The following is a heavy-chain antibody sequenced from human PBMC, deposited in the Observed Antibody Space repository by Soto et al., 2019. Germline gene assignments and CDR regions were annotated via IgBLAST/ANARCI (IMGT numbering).Heavy chain of an antibody. Sequence: GASVKVSCKASGYTFTSYAMHWVRQAPGQRLEWMGWINAGNGNTKYSQKLQGRVTITRDTSASTAYMELSSLRSEDTAVYYCARDQGDFWSGYYYYYYGMDVWGQGTTVTV. CDR2: INAGNGNT. CDR1: GYTFTSYA. CDR3: ARDQGDFWSGYYYYYYGMDV. V-gene: IGHV1-3*01. J-gene: IGHJ6*02. D-gene: IGHD3-3*01.